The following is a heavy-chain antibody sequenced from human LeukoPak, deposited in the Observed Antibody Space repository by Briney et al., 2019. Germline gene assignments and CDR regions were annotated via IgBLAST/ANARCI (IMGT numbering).Heavy chain of an antibody. CDR3: ARDAPDTIFGVVTVYYYYYMDV. CDR2: IYSGGST. D-gene: IGHD3-3*01. Sequence: GGSLRLSCAASGFTVSSNYMSWVRQAPGKGLEWVSVIYSGGSTYYADSVKGRFTISRDNSKNTLYLQMNSLRAEDTAVYYCARDAPDTIFGVVTVYYYYYMDVWGKGTTVTVSS. V-gene: IGHV3-53*01. CDR1: GFTVSSNY. J-gene: IGHJ6*03.